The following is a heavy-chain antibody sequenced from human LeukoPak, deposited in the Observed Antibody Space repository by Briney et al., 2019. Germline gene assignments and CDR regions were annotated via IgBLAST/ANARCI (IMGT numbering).Heavy chain of an antibody. J-gene: IGHJ4*02. D-gene: IGHD5-18*01. Sequence: KPSETLSLTCTVSGGSISNFYWSWTRQPPGKGLEWIGYIYYSGSTNYNPSLKSRVTISVDTSKNQFSLKLSSVTAADTAVYYCASIDQVETTMGGYYFDYWGQGTLVTVSS. V-gene: IGHV4-59*01. CDR1: GGSISNFY. CDR3: ASIDQVETTMGGYYFDY. CDR2: IYYSGST.